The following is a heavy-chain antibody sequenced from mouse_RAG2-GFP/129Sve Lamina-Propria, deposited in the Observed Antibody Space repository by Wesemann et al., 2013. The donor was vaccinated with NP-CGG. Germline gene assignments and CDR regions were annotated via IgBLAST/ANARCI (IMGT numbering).Heavy chain of an antibody. J-gene: IGHJ1*03. Sequence: QVQLQQPGAELVKPGASVKLSCKASGYTFTSYWMQWVKQRPGQGLEWIGEIDPSDSYTNYNQKFKGKATLTVDTSSSTAYMQLSSLTSEDSAVYYCARSGWFRYFDVWGTGTTVTVSS. V-gene: IGHV1-50*01. CDR3: ARSGWFRYFDV. CDR1: GYTFTSYW. CDR2: IDPSDSYT. D-gene: IGHD1-1*02.